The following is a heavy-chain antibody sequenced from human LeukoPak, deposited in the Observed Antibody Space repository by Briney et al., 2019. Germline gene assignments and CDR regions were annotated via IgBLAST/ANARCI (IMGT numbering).Heavy chain of an antibody. CDR1: GFTFSSYA. D-gene: IGHD1-14*01. CDR3: ARDPSGSFDY. CDR2: IWYDGSNK. Sequence: GGSLRLSCAASGFTFSSYAMSWVRQAPGKGLEWVAVIWYDGSNKYYADSVKGRFTISRDNSKNTLYLQMNSLRAEDTAVYYCARDPSGSFDYWGQGTLVTVSS. J-gene: IGHJ4*02. V-gene: IGHV3-33*08.